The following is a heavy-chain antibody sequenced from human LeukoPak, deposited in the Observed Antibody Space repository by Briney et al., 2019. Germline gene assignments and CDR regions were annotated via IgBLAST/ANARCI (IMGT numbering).Heavy chain of an antibody. V-gene: IGHV4-59*01. D-gene: IGHD4-17*01. Sequence: PSEILSLTCTVSGGSISSYYWSWIRQPPGKGLEWIGYIYYSGSTNYNPSLKSRVTISVDTSKNQFSLKLSSVTAADTAVYYCARVATVTNYGLFDYWGQGTLVTVSS. CDR1: GGSISSYY. CDR3: ARVATVTNYGLFDY. J-gene: IGHJ4*02. CDR2: IYYSGST.